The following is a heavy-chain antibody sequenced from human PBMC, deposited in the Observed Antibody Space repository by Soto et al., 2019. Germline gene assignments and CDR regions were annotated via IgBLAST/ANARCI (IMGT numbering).Heavy chain of an antibody. CDR3: ARDPPYYYDSGSSIGDFDP. D-gene: IGHD3-10*01. V-gene: IGHV3-48*01. J-gene: IGHJ5*02. CDR1: GFTFSTYS. CDR2: ISSSSYTI. Sequence: PGGSLRLSCAASGFTFSTYSMNWVRQAPGKGLEWVSYISSSSYTIYYADSVKGRFTISRDNAKNSLYLQMNSLRAEDTAVYYCARDPPYYYDSGSSIGDFDPWGQGTLVTVSS.